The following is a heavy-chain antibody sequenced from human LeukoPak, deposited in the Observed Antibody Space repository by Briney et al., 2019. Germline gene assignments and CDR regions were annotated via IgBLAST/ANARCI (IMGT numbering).Heavy chain of an antibody. CDR3: ARENPSGYYNRPIDY. CDR1: GASISSYY. Sequence: SETLSLICTVSGASISSYYWSWIRQPPGKGLEWIGDIYYSGSIKYNPSLKSRVTMSVDTSKNQYSLKLSSVTAADTAIYYCARENPSGYYNRPIDYWGQGTLVTVSS. D-gene: IGHD3-22*01. CDR2: IYYSGSI. J-gene: IGHJ4*02. V-gene: IGHV4-59*01.